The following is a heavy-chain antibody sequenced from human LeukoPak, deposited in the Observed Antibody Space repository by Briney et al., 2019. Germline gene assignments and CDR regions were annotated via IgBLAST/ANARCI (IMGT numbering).Heavy chain of an antibody. V-gene: IGHV1-46*01. CDR2: INPSGGST. D-gene: IGHD2-21*02. CDR3: ARLPRYAYCGGDCLGAYYMDV. Sequence: ASVKVSCKASGYTFTSYYMHWVRQAPGQGLEWMGIINPSGGSTSYAQKFQGRVTMTRDTSTSTVYMELSSLRSEDTAVYYCARLPRYAYCGGDCLGAYYMDVWGKGTTDTVSS. J-gene: IGHJ6*03. CDR1: GYTFTSYY.